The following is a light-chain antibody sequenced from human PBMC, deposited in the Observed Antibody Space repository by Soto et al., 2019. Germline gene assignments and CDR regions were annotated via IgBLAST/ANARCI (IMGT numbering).Light chain of an antibody. J-gene: IGKJ4*01. CDR1: QSVSRY. Sequence: EIVLTQSPATLSLSPGERATLSCRASQSVSRYLAWYQQKPGQAPRLLIYGASNRAIGIPARFSGSGSGTDFTLTISSLEPEDFAVYYCQQRSNWPLTLGGGTKVEIK. CDR2: GAS. V-gene: IGKV3-11*01. CDR3: QQRSNWPLT.